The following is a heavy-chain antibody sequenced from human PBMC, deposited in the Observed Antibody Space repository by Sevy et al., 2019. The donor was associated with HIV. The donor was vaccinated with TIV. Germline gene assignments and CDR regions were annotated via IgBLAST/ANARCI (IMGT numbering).Heavy chain of an antibody. V-gene: IGHV1-46*03. CDR3: ARDDPSLYFDY. Sequence: ASVKVSCKASGYTFTSYYMHWVRQAPGQGLEWMGIINPSGGSTSYAQKFQGRVTMTTDTSTSTVYMELSSLRSEDTAVYYCARDDPSLYFDYWGQGTLVTVSS. CDR2: INPSGGST. CDR1: GYTFTSYY. J-gene: IGHJ4*02.